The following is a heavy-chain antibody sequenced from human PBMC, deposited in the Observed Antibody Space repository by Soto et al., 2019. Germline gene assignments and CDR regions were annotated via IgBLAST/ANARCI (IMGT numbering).Heavy chain of an antibody. CDR2: IYYSGST. J-gene: IGHJ6*02. Sequence: PSETLSLTCTVSGGSISSYYWSWIRQPPGKGLEWIGYIYYSGSTNYNPSLKSRVTISVDTSKNQFSLKLSSVTAADTAVYYCARVGGSSSSMSYYYYYGMDVWGQGTTVTVSS. V-gene: IGHV4-59*01. CDR3: ARVGGSSSSMSYYYYYGMDV. D-gene: IGHD6-6*01. CDR1: GGSISSYY.